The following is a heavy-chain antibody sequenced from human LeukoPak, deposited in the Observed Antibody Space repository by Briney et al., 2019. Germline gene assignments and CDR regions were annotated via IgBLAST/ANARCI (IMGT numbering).Heavy chain of an antibody. J-gene: IGHJ5*02. V-gene: IGHV1-18*01. D-gene: IGHD2-2*01. CDR3: ARGYCSSTSCYAGRWFDP. CDR2: ISAYNGNT. Sequence: ASVKVSCKASGYTFTSYGISWVRQAPGQGLEWMGWISAYNGNTNYAQKLQGRVTMTTDTSTSTAYMELRSLRSDDPAVYYCARGYCSSTSCYAGRWFDPWGQGTLVTVSS. CDR1: GYTFTSYG.